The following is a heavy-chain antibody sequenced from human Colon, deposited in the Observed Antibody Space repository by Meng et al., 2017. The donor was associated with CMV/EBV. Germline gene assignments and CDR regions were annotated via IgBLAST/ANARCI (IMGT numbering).Heavy chain of an antibody. D-gene: IGHD6-13*01. J-gene: IGHJ4*02. V-gene: IGHV3-23*03. CDR1: GFTFSTYA. CDR2: IYSGDDRT. Sequence: GGSLRLSCAASGFTFSTYAMTWVRRALGKGLEWVSVIYSGDDRTQYGDSVKGRFTISRDNSKNTLYLQMNSLRAEDTAVYYCAKLSLGSSWAFDYWGQGTLVTVSS. CDR3: AKLSLGSSWAFDY.